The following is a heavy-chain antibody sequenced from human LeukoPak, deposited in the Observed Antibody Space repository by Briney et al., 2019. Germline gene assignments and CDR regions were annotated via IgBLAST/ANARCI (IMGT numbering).Heavy chain of an antibody. D-gene: IGHD1-7*01. J-gene: IGHJ4*02. CDR3: ARVLLAGTTDY. CDR2: MYYGGTT. Sequence: SETLSLTCSVSGGSITSNYWSWIRQPPGKGLEWIGYMYYGGTTRYSPSLKSRVTMSVDTAKNLFSLKLTSGTAADTAVYYCARVLLAGTTDYWGQGTLVTVSS. V-gene: IGHV4-59*01. CDR1: GGSITSNY.